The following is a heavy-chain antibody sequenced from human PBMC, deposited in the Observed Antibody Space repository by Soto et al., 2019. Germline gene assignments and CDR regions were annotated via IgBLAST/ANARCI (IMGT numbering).Heavy chain of an antibody. V-gene: IGHV3-30*04. CDR3: ARGPESGDF. Sequence: ESGGGVVQPGRSLRLSCAPSGFTFSTFSMHWVRQAPGKGLEWVAHISYDGSEKDYADSVKGRFTISRDNSDNTLFLQMNSLTSEDTGVYYCARGPESGDFWGQGTLVTVPS. CDR2: ISYDGSEK. J-gene: IGHJ4*02. CDR1: GFTFSTFS. D-gene: IGHD1-26*01.